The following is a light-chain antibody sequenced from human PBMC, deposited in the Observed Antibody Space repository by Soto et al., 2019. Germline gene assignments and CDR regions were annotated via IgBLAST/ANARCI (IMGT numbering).Light chain of an antibody. CDR1: QSVSSN. J-gene: IGKJ4*01. CDR2: GAS. Sequence: IVFTESPATFPVSPGERATLSFRASQSVSSNLAWYRQKPGQPPRLLIYGASTRATGIPARFSGSGSGTEFTLTISSLQSEDFAFYYCQQYNDWPLAFGGGTKVDIK. CDR3: QQYNDWPLA. V-gene: IGKV3-15*01.